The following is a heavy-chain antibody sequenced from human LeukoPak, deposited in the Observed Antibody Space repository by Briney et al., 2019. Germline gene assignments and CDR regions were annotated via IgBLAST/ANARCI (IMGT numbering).Heavy chain of an antibody. CDR1: GFTFRNYW. V-gene: IGHV3-74*01. Sequence: GGSLRLSCAASGFTFRNYWMGWVRHAPGKGLVWVSRISRDGATTHYAGSVKGRFTISRDNAKNMVYLQMDSLSAEDTAVYYCVRLLDIDYWGQGTLVTVSS. J-gene: IGHJ4*02. D-gene: IGHD1-1*01. CDR3: VRLLDIDY. CDR2: ISRDGATT.